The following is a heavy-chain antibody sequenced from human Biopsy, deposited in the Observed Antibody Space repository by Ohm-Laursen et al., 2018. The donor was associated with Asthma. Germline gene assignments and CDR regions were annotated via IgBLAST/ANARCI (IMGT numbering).Heavy chain of an antibody. CDR3: AKRGSYFDY. Sequence: SLRLSCSASGFTFSSYAMSWVRQAPGKGLEWVSVIYSGGSTYYADSVKGRFTISRDKSKNTLYMQMNSLRAEDTAVYYCAKRGSYFDYWGQGTLVTVSS. CDR1: GFTFSSYA. D-gene: IGHD1-26*01. J-gene: IGHJ4*02. CDR2: IYSGGST. V-gene: IGHV3-23*01.